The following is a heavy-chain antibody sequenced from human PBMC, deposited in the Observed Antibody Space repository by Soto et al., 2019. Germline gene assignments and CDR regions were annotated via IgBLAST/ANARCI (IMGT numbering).Heavy chain of an antibody. J-gene: IGHJ5*02. CDR2: INPNSGGT. V-gene: IGHV1-2*02. Sequence: ASVKVSCKASGYTFTGYYMHWVRQAPGQGPEWMGWINPNSGGTNYAQKFQGRVTMTRDTSISTAYMELSRLRSDDTAVYYCARDGCSGGSCYSNWFDPWGQGTLVTVSS. CDR3: ARDGCSGGSCYSNWFDP. CDR1: GYTFTGYY. D-gene: IGHD2-15*01.